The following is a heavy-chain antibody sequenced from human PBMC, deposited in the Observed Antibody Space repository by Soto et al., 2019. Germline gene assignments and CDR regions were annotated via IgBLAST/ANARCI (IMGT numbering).Heavy chain of an antibody. CDR2: INHSGST. CDR3: ARGKGDV. Sequence: QVQLQQWGAGLLKPSETLSLTCAVYGGSFSGYYWSWIRQPPGKGLEWIGEINHSGSTNYNPSLKRRVTISVDTSKNQFSLKLSSVTAADTAVYYCARGKGDVWGQGTTVTASS. V-gene: IGHV4-34*01. J-gene: IGHJ6*02. CDR1: GGSFSGYY.